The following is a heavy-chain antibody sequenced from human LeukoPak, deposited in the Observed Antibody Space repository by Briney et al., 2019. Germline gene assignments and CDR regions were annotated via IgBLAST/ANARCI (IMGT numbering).Heavy chain of an antibody. CDR1: GYTFTDYY. J-gene: IGHJ4*02. Sequence: GAPVKVSCKASGYTFTDYYIHWVRQAPGQGLEWMGWINPNSGGTNYAQKFRGRVTMTRDTSISTAYLELSSLTSDDTAVYYCARGQYRYAVDFWGQGTLVTVSS. D-gene: IGHD5-18*01. CDR3: ARGQYRYAVDF. CDR2: INPNSGGT. V-gene: IGHV1-2*02.